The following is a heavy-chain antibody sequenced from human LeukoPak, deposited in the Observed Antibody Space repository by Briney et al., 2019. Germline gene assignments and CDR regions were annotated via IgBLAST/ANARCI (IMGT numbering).Heavy chain of an antibody. CDR2: ISAYNGNT. Sequence: ASEKLSCNTSRYTSTSYGISCVRQAPGQGLEWMGWISAYNGNTNYAQKLQGRVTMTTDTSTSTAYMELRSLRSDDTAVYYCARDRESGTTGGDAFDIWGQGTMVTVSS. CDR3: ARDRESGTTGGDAFDI. V-gene: IGHV1-18*01. CDR1: RYTSTSYG. D-gene: IGHD1-1*01. J-gene: IGHJ3*02.